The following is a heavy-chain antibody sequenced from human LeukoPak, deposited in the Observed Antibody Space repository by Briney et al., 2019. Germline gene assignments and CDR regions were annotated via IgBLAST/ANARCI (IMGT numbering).Heavy chain of an antibody. CDR2: IIPIFGTA. CDR3: ASQFVRGVTVFDY. D-gene: IGHD3-10*01. Sequence: SVKVSCKASGGTFSSYAISWVRQAPGQGLEWMGGIIPIFGTANYAQKFQGRVTITADESTSTAYMELSSLRSEDTAVYYCASQFVRGVTVFDYWGQGTLVTVSS. V-gene: IGHV1-69*13. J-gene: IGHJ4*02. CDR1: GGTFSSYA.